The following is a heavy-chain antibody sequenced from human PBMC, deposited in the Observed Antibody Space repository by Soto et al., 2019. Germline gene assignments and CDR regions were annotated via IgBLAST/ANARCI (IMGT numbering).Heavy chain of an antibody. Sequence: QVQLMQSGAEVKKPGASVKVSCKASGDTFTEYYIHWVRQAPGQGLEWMGTVNPSGGHTTYAQHFLGRVTMTTDTSTSTLYMELTSLTSEDPAVYYCARGGHVVVVTAALDYWGQGTLVTVSS. J-gene: IGHJ4*02. V-gene: IGHV1-46*01. CDR1: GDTFTEYY. CDR3: ARGGHVVVVTAALDY. CDR2: VNPSGGHT. D-gene: IGHD2-21*02.